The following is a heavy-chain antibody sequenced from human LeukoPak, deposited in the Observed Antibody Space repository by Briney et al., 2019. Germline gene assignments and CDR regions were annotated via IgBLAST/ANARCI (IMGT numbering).Heavy chain of an antibody. CDR3: AKSSLITMIVVASEWYFDL. J-gene: IGHJ2*01. D-gene: IGHD3-22*01. V-gene: IGHV3-53*05. Sequence: GGSLRLSCAASGFTVSSNYMSWVRQAPGKGLEWVSVIYSGGSTYYADSVKGRFTISRDNSKNTLYLQMNSLRAEDTAVYYCAKSSLITMIVVASEWYFDLWGRGTLVTVSS. CDR1: GFTVSSNY. CDR2: IYSGGST.